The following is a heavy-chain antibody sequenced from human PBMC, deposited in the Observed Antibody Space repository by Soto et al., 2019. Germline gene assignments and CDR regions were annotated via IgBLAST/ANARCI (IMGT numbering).Heavy chain of an antibody. CDR1: GFTFSAYP. Sequence: PGGSLRLSCVASGFTFSAYPMHWVRQAPGKGLEWVSGISWNSGSIGYADSVKGRFTISRDNAKNSLYLQMNSLRAEDTALYYCAKDPVRGSSGWYDYYYGMDVWGQGTTVTVSS. V-gene: IGHV3-9*01. CDR2: ISWNSGSI. CDR3: AKDPVRGSSGWYDYYYGMDV. D-gene: IGHD6-19*01. J-gene: IGHJ6*02.